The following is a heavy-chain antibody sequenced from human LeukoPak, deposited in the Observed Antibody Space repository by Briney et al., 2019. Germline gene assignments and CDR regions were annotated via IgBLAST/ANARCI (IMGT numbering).Heavy chain of an antibody. CDR1: GYTFTSYG. V-gene: IGHV1-18*01. J-gene: IGHJ5*02. CDR3: ARDLYRDSLPVSWFDH. CDR2: ISHYNGNT. Sequence: ASVKVSCKASGYTFTSYGIRWGRQAAGQGGEGRGWISHYNGNTNYPQTLHGRVTITTDTSTSTASMELRSLRSADTAVYYCARDLYRDSLPVSWFDHWGQGTLVTVSS. D-gene: IGHD4-11*01.